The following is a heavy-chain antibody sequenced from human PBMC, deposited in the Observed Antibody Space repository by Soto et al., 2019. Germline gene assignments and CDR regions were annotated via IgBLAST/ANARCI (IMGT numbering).Heavy chain of an antibody. V-gene: IGHV4-59*01. J-gene: IGHJ5*02. Sequence: PSETLSLTCTVSVGSITGYYWSWIRQSPGKGLEWIGCSYWTGATNYNPSLKSRVTISVGTSKNQVSLTLTSVTAADSAIYFCARERTPRTWFDLWGQGNQVTVSS. CDR3: ARERTPRTWFDL. D-gene: IGHD1-7*01. CDR2: SYWTGAT. CDR1: VGSITGYY.